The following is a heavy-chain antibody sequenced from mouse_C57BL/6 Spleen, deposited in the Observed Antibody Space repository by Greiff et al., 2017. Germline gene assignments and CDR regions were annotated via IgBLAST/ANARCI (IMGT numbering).Heavy chain of an antibody. CDR2: INPSSGYT. Sequence: VKLMESGAELARPGASVKMSCKASGYTFTSYTMHWVKQRPGPGLEWIGYINPSSGYTKYNQKFKDKATLTADKSSSTAYMQLSSLTSEDSAVYYCARDSNYYFDYWGQGTTLTVSS. CDR3: ARDSNYYFDY. CDR1: GYTFTSYT. D-gene: IGHD2-5*01. J-gene: IGHJ2*01. V-gene: IGHV1-4*01.